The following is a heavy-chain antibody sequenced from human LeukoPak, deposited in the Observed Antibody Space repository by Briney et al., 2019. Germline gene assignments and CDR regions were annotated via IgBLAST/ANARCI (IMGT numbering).Heavy chain of an antibody. CDR3: ARRGGSGRAFDY. Sequence: SETLSLTCSVSGASISGGSYYWGWIRQPPGKGLEWIGSIYYTGSTYDNPSLKSRVTISVDTSKNQFSLKLSSVTAADTAVYYCARRGGSGRAFDYWGQGTLVTVSS. J-gene: IGHJ4*02. V-gene: IGHV4-39*01. CDR2: IYYTGST. CDR1: GASISGGSYY. D-gene: IGHD1-26*01.